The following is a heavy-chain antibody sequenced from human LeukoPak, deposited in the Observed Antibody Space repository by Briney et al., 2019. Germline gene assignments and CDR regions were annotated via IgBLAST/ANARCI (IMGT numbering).Heavy chain of an antibody. CDR2: MSSSGSTT. CDR3: ARAGLLFYFDY. CDR1: GFIFSSYS. D-gene: IGHD2/OR15-2a*01. Sequence: GGSLRLSCAASGFIFSSYSMSWVRQPPGKGLEWVAYMSSSGSTTYYAASVKGRFTISRDNARDSLFLQMNSLRVEDTAIYYCARAGLLFYFDYWGQGALVTVSS. J-gene: IGHJ4*02. V-gene: IGHV3-48*04.